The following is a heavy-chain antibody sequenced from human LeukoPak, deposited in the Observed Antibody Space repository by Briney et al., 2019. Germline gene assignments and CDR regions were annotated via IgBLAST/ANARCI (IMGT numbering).Heavy chain of an antibody. CDR3: ARDYLFDP. CDR1: GGSISSYY. Sequence: SETLSLTCTVSGGSISSYYWSWIRQPPGKGLEWIGYIYYSGSTNYNPSLTSRVTILVDTSKNQFSLKLSSVTAADTAVCSGARDYLFDPWGQGALVTVSS. CDR2: IYYSGST. J-gene: IGHJ5*02. V-gene: IGHV4-59*01.